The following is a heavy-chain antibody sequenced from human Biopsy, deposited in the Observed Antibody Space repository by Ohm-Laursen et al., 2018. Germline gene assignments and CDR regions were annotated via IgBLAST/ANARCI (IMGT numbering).Heavy chain of an antibody. V-gene: IGHV4-59*08. CDR3: ASMPAAIHEPNYSYYGMHV. CDR1: GGSVNSYS. J-gene: IGHJ6*02. CDR2: IYYSGSI. Sequence: PGTLSLTCIVSGGSVNSYSWSRIRQPPGKGLEWIGYIYYSGSINYNPSLKGRVTISLDTSKNQFSLKLSSVTAADTAVYYCASMPAAIHEPNYSYYGMHVWGQGTTVTVSS. D-gene: IGHD2-2*02.